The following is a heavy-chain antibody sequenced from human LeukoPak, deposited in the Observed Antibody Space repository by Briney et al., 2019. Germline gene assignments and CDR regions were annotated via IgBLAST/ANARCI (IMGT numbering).Heavy chain of an antibody. Sequence: KPSETLSLTGTVSGGSISSSSYYWGWIRQPPGEGLEWIGSIYYSGSTYYNPSLKSRVTISVDTSKNQFSLKLSSVTAADTAVYYCARHTIVVVPAAIDYWGQGTLVTVSS. J-gene: IGHJ4*02. CDR3: ARHTIVVVPAAIDY. CDR2: IYYSGST. D-gene: IGHD2-2*01. V-gene: IGHV4-39*01. CDR1: GGSISSSSYY.